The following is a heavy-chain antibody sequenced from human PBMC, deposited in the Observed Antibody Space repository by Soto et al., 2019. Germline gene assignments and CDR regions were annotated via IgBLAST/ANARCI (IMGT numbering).Heavy chain of an antibody. D-gene: IGHD6-13*01. CDR1: GFTFSSYG. J-gene: IGHJ6*02. Sequence: QVQLVESGGGVVQPGRPLRLSCAASGFTFSSYGMHWVRQAPGKGLEWVAVIWYDGSNKYYADSVKGRFTISRDNSKNTLYLQMNSLRAEDTAVYYCARDQAAAHPYGMDVWGQGTTVTVSS. CDR3: ARDQAAAHPYGMDV. V-gene: IGHV3-33*01. CDR2: IWYDGSNK.